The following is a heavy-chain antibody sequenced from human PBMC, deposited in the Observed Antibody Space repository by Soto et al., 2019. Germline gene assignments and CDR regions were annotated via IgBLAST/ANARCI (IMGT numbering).Heavy chain of an antibody. J-gene: IGHJ3*02. V-gene: IGHV1-69*13. CDR2: IIPIFGTA. Sequence: SVKVSCKASGGTFSSYAISWVRQAPGQGLEWMGGIIPIFGTANYAQKFQGRVTITADESTSTAYMELSSLRSEDTAVYYCARDPETVTTSGDAFDIWGQGTMVTVSS. CDR1: GGTFSSYA. CDR3: ARDPETVTTSGDAFDI. D-gene: IGHD4-4*01.